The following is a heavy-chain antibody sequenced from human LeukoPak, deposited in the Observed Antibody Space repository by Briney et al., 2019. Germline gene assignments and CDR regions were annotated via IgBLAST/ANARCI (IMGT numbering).Heavy chain of an antibody. CDR1: GXPITTFY. CDR3: ARDRTRDGYNYGGSSYYYGLDV. J-gene: IGHJ6*02. V-gene: IGHV4-59*01. D-gene: IGHD5-24*01. Sequence: ASETLSLTCTVSGXPITTFYWSWIRQPPGKGLEWIGSVSYAGSTNYNPSLKSRVTLSIDTSNNQFSLRLSSVTTADTGLYFCARDRTRDGYNYGGSSYYYGLDVWGRGTTVSVSS. CDR2: VSYAGST.